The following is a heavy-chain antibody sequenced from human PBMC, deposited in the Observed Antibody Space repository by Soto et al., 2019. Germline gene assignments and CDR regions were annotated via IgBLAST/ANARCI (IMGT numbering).Heavy chain of an antibody. CDR1: GYTFTSYG. Sequence: GASVKVSCKASGYTFTSYGISWVRQAPGQGLEWMGWISAYNGNTNYAQKLQGRVTMTTDTSTSTAYMELRSLRSDDTAVYYCAREWADGSYYDSSGPLDYFDYWGQGTLVTVSS. CDR2: ISAYNGNT. J-gene: IGHJ4*02. CDR3: AREWADGSYYDSSGPLDYFDY. D-gene: IGHD3-22*01. V-gene: IGHV1-18*01.